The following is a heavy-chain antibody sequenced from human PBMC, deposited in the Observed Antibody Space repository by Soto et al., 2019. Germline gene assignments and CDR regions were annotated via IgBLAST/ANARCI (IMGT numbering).Heavy chain of an antibody. D-gene: IGHD6-19*01. CDR3: AKRNIRGAVAAYGAYYYYYGMDV. Sequence: GGSLRLSCAASGFTFSSYGMHWVRQAPGKGLEWVAVISYDGSNKYYADSVKGRFTISRDNSKNTLYLQMNSLRAEDTAVYYCAKRNIRGAVAAYGAYYYYYGMDVWGQGTTVTVSS. CDR1: GFTFSSYG. J-gene: IGHJ6*02. CDR2: ISYDGSNK. V-gene: IGHV3-30*18.